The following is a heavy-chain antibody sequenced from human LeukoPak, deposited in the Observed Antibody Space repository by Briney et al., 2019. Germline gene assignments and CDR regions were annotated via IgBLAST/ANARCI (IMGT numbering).Heavy chain of an antibody. V-gene: IGHV4-59*10. CDR3: ARSHPLPSGYHDY. CDR1: GGSFSDYY. D-gene: IGHD3-22*01. J-gene: IGHJ4*02. CDR2: INPYGTT. Sequence: PSEALSLTCAVYGGSFSDYYWTWVRQPAGKGLEWIGRINPYGTTNYNPSVRSRLTISVDTSRNQFSLKLSSVTAADTAVYYCARSHPLPSGYHDYWGQGALVTVSS.